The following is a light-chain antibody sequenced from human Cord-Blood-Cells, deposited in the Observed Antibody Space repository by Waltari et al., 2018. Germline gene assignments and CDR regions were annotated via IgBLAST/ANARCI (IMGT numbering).Light chain of an antibody. CDR1: RSKIGSSP. CDR3: AAWDGSRNGPV. Sequence: QSVMTPQPPASGPSRPRVTISCTGTRSKIGSSPRNWYQQLPGTAPKLLIDSNNQWPSGIPERFSGSKSGTSASLAISGLQSEDEADYYCAAWDGSRNGPVFGGGTKLTVL. J-gene: IGLJ3*02. V-gene: IGLV1-44*01. CDR2: SNN.